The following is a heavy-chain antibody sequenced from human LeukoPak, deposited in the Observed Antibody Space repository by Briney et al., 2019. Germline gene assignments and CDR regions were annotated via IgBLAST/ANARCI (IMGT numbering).Heavy chain of an antibody. CDR1: GGSISSGSYY. V-gene: IGHV4-61*02. Sequence: SQTLSLTCTVSGGSISSGSYYWSWIRQPAGKGLGWIGRIYTSGSTNYNPSLKSRVTISVDTSKNQFSPKLSSVTAADTAVYYCARDYWQQLGVFDYWGQGTLVTVSS. CDR3: ARDYWQQLGVFDY. D-gene: IGHD6-13*01. J-gene: IGHJ4*02. CDR2: IYTSGST.